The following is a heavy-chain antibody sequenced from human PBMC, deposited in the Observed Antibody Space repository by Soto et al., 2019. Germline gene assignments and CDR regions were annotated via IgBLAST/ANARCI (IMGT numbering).Heavy chain of an antibody. CDR1: GDSISTVDYF. CDR3: ARGRYCLTGRCFPNWFDS. V-gene: IGHV4-30-4*01. Sequence: LSLTCSVSGDSISTVDYFWAWIRQPPGQALEYIGYIYKSTTTYYNPSFEGRVAISLDTSKSQFSLTVTSVTAADTAVYFCARGRYCLTGRCFPNWFDSWGQGTLVTVSS. CDR2: IYKSTTT. J-gene: IGHJ5*01. D-gene: IGHD2-15*01.